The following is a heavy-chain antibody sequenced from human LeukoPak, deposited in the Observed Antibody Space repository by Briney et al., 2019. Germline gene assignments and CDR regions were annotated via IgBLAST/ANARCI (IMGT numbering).Heavy chain of an antibody. D-gene: IGHD1-26*01. Sequence: GASVKVSCKASGYTFTGYYMHWVRQAPGQGLEWMGWINPNSGGTNYAQKFQGWVTMTRDTSISTAYMELSRLRSDDTAVYYCARVRVSGSYTLFDYWGQGTLVTVSS. CDR2: INPNSGGT. J-gene: IGHJ4*02. V-gene: IGHV1-2*04. CDR1: GYTFTGYY. CDR3: ARVRVSGSYTLFDY.